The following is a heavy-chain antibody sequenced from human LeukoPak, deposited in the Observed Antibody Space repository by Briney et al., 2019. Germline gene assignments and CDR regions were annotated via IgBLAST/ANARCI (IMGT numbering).Heavy chain of an antibody. CDR2: ISSSSSYI. V-gene: IGHV3-21*01. J-gene: IGHJ5*02. CDR3: AGGSSGWYSDGNWFDP. D-gene: IGHD6-19*01. Sequence: GGSLRLSCAASGFTFSSYSMNWVRQAPGEGLEWVSSISSSSSYIYYADSVKGRFTISRDNAKNSLYLQMNSLRAEDTAVYYCAGGSSGWYSDGNWFDPWGQGTLVTVSS. CDR1: GFTFSSYS.